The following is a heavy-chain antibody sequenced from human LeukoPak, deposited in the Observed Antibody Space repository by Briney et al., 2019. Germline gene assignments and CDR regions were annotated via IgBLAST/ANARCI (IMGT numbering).Heavy chain of an antibody. Sequence: GGSLRLSCAASGFTIRSNYMSWVRQAPGKGLELVSVIYSGESTYYAESVKGRFTIYRDNSKNTLYLQMNSLRPEDTAVYYCAREGYFYDTSGSVQHWGQGTLVTVSS. J-gene: IGHJ1*01. D-gene: IGHD3-22*01. CDR3: AREGYFYDTSGSVQH. CDR2: IYSGEST. V-gene: IGHV3-66*02. CDR1: GFTIRSNY.